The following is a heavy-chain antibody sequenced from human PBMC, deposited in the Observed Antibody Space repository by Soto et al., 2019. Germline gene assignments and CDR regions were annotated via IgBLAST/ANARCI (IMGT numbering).Heavy chain of an antibody. V-gene: IGHV1-69*08. CDR3: ARDGTDGYGMDV. J-gene: IGHJ6*02. D-gene: IGHD2-8*01. CDR2: IIPILGIA. Sequence: QVQLVQPGAEVKKPGSSVKVSCKASGGTFSSYTISWVRQAPGQGLEWMGRIIPILGIANYAQKFQGRVTITADKSTSTAYMELSSLRSEDTAVYYCARDGTDGYGMDVWGQGTTVTVSS. CDR1: GGTFSSYT.